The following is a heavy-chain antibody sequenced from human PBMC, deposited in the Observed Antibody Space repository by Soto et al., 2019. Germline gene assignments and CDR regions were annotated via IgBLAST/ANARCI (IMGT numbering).Heavy chain of an antibody. D-gene: IGHD1-26*01. V-gene: IGHV3-23*01. J-gene: IGHJ3*02. CDR2: ISGSGRST. Sequence: EVQLLESGGGLVQPGGSLRLSCAASGFTFSSYAMTWVRQAPGKGLEWVAAISGSGRSTYYADSVKCRFIISRDNSKNTLLLKMNSLRAEDTAVYYCAKDSPYSASYKEDAFDIWGQGTMVTVSS. CDR1: GFTFSSYA. CDR3: AKDSPYSASYKEDAFDI.